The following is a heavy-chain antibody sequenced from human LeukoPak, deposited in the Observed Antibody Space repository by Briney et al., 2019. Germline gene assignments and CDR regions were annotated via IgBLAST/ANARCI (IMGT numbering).Heavy chain of an antibody. CDR1: GFTFSGYA. CDR2: ISNSGVKT. Sequence: PGGSLRLSCAASGFTFSGYAMSWVRQAPGKGLEWVSLISNSGVKTYYAGSVMGRFTISRDNSKSTLYLQMNNLRAEDTAVYYCAKSGCTSTACYAFDIWGQGTTVTVSS. V-gene: IGHV3-23*01. CDR3: AKSGCTSTACYAFDI. D-gene: IGHD2-2*01. J-gene: IGHJ3*02.